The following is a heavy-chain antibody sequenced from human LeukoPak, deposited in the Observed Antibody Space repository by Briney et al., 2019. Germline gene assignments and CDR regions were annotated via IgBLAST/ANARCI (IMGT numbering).Heavy chain of an antibody. V-gene: IGHV3-30*04. CDR2: ISYVGSNK. D-gene: IGHD2-15*01. CDR3: ARDKQLGYCSGGSCYYDAFDI. CDR1: GFTFSSYA. Sequence: GRPLRLSCAASGFTFSSYAMHWVRQAPGKGLDGVAVISYVGSNKYYADSVKGRFTISRDNSKNTLYLQMNSLRAEDTAVYYCARDKQLGYCSGGSCYYDAFDIWGQGTMVTVSS. J-gene: IGHJ3*02.